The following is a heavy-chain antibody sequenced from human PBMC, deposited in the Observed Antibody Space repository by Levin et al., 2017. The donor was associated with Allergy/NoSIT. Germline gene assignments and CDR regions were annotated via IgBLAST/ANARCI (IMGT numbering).Heavy chain of an antibody. D-gene: IGHD6-13*01. J-gene: IGHJ4*02. Sequence: GGSLRLSCAASAFIFSNYWVHWVRQAPGKGLVWVSRISVDGSITTYADFVKGRFTISRDNAKNTVYLQMNSLRAEDTAMYYCARYSANWYFDYWGQGTLVTVSS. CDR1: AFIFSNYW. CDR3: ARYSANWYFDY. V-gene: IGHV3-74*01. CDR2: ISVDGSIT.